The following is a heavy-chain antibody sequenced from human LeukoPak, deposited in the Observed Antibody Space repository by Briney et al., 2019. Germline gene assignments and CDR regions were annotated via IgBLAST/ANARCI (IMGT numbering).Heavy chain of an antibody. D-gene: IGHD2/OR15-2a*01. J-gene: IGHJ4*02. CDR2: ISGSGGST. V-gene: IGHV3-23*01. CDR3: AREEDNADEYLREDY. CDR1: GFTVSSNY. Sequence: PGGSLRLSCAASGFTVSSNYMSWVRQAPGKGLEWVSAISGSGGSTYYADSVKGRFTISRDNSKSTLYLQMNSLRAEDTAVYYCAREEDNADEYLREDYWGQGTLVTVSS.